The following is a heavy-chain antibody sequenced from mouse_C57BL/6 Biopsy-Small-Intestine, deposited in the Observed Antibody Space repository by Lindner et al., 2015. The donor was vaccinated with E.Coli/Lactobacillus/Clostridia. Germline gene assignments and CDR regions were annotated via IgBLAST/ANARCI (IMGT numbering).Heavy chain of an antibody. CDR1: GYTFTGYG. V-gene: IGHV1-20*01. Sequence: SVKVSCKASGYTFTGYGISWVRQAPGQGLEWMGWISAYNGNTDYAQKFQGRVTMTTDTSTSTVYMELRSLRSDDTAVFYCARDLAGYFDYWGQGTLVTVSS. CDR2: ISAYNGNT. J-gene: IGHJ2*01. D-gene: IGHD6-1*01. CDR3: ARDLAGYFDY.